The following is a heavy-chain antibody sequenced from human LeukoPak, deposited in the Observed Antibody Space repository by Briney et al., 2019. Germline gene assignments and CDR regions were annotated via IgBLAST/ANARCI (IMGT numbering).Heavy chain of an antibody. V-gene: IGHV4-39*07. CDR1: GGSISSSSYY. D-gene: IGHD6-13*01. Sequence: TPSETLSLTCTVSGGSISSSSYYWGWIRQPPGKGLEWIGSIYYSGSTYYNPSLKSRVTISVDTSKNQFSLRLSSVTAADTAVYYCARVDSSNWYEYRGYFDYWGQGTLVTVSS. CDR3: ARVDSSNWYEYRGYFDY. J-gene: IGHJ4*02. CDR2: IYYSGST.